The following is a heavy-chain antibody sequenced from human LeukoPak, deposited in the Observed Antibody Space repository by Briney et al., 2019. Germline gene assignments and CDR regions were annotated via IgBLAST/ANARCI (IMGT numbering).Heavy chain of an antibody. CDR1: GGSFSGYY. V-gene: IGHV4-34*01. D-gene: IGHD7-27*01. CDR3: ARRNKWGRPVYFDY. J-gene: IGHJ4*02. CDR2: INHSGST. Sequence: PSETLSLTCAVYGGSFSGYYWSWVRQPPGKGLEWIGEINHSGSTNYNPSLKSRVTISVDTSKNQFSLKLSSVTAADTAVYYCARRNKWGRPVYFDYWGQGTLVTVSS.